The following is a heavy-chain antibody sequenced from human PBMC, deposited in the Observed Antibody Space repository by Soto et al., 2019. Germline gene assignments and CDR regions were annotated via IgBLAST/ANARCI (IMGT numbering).Heavy chain of an antibody. CDR1: GGSISSGGYS. Sequence: SETLSLTCTVSGGSISSGGYSWTWIRQHPGKGLEWIGYIYYSGSTYYKPSLKSRVTISVDTSKNQLSLKLSSVTAADTAVYYCARHNYGSGNTYFDYWGQGTLVASPQ. D-gene: IGHD3-10*01. V-gene: IGHV4-31*03. J-gene: IGHJ4*02. CDR2: IYYSGST. CDR3: ARHNYGSGNTYFDY.